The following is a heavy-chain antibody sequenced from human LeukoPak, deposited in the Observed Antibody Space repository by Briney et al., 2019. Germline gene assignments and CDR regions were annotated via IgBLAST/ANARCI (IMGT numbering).Heavy chain of an antibody. Sequence: GGSLRLSCAASGFTFSSYAMSWVRQAPGKGLEWVSTISGSGASTYYADSVKGRFTISRDNSKNTLYLQMNSLRAEDTAVYYCATASRLSYDTFDIWGQGTVVTVSS. D-gene: IGHD2/OR15-2a*01. CDR3: ATASRLSYDTFDI. CDR2: ISGSGAST. CDR1: GFTFSSYA. J-gene: IGHJ3*02. V-gene: IGHV3-23*01.